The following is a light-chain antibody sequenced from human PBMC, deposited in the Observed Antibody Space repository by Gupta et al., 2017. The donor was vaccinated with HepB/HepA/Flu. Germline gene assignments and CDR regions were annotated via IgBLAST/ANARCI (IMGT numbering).Light chain of an antibody. V-gene: IGKV3-20*01. CDR2: GVS. Sequence: EIVLTQSPGTLSLYPGERATLSCGASQSVTYLAWYQQKPGQAPRLLIYGVSSRATGIPDRFSGSGYGTDFTLTISRREHEDFAVYYWQQYGSSISFGRGTKVEIK. CDR1: QSVTY. J-gene: IGKJ4*01. CDR3: QQYGSSIS.